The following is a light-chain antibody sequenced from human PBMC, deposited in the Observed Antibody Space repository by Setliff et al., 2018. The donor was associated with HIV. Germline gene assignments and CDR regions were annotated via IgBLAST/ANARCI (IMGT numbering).Light chain of an antibody. Sequence: QSALAQPASVSGSPGQSITISCTGTSSDVGDYNFVSWYQHYPGKAPKLMIYEVSNRPSGVSNRFSSSKSGNTASLTISGLQAEDEADYYCSSYTSSSTHVIFGGGTKATVL. CDR2: EVS. J-gene: IGLJ2*01. V-gene: IGLV2-14*01. CDR1: SSDVGDYNF. CDR3: SSYTSSSTHVI.